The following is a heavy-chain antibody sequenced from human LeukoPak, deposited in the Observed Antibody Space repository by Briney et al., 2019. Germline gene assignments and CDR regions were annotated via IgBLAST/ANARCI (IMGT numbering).Heavy chain of an antibody. CDR3: ARARGYYDRDLDY. D-gene: IGHD3-22*01. V-gene: IGHV4-34*01. Sequence: PSETLSLTCAVYGGSFSGYYWSWIRQPPGKGLEWIGEINHSGSTNYNPSLKGRVTISVDTSKNQFSLKLSSVTAADTAVYYCARARGYYDRDLDYWGQGTLVTVSS. CDR2: INHSGST. CDR1: GGSFSGYY. J-gene: IGHJ4*02.